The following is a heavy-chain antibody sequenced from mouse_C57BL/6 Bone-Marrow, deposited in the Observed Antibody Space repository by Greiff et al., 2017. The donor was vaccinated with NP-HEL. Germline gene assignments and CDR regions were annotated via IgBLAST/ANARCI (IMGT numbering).Heavy chain of an antibody. CDR1: GYAFSSSW. Sequence: QVQLQQSGPELVKPGASVKISCKASGYAFSSSWMNWVKQRPGKGLEWIGRIYPGDGDTNYNGKFQGKATLTADKSSSTAYMQLSSLTSEDAAVYYCARGGWLRWGQGTLVTVSA. CDR2: IYPGDGDT. CDR3: ARGGWLR. J-gene: IGHJ3*01. D-gene: IGHD2-2*01. V-gene: IGHV1-82*01.